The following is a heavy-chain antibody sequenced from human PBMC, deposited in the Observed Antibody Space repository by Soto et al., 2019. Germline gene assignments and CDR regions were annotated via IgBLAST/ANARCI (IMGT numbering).Heavy chain of an antibody. CDR2: ISYDGSNK. CDR1: GFTFSSYA. CDR3: AGDLGSSGWYYFDY. Sequence: GESLKISCAASGFTFSSYAMHWVRQAPGKGLEWVAVISYDGSNKYYADSVKGRFTISRDNSKNTLYLQMNSLRAEDRAVYYCAGDLGSSGWYYFDYWGQGTLVTVSS. V-gene: IGHV3-30*04. D-gene: IGHD6-19*01. J-gene: IGHJ4*02.